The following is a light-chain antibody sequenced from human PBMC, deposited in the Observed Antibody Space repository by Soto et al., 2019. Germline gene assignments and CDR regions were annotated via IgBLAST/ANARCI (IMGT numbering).Light chain of an antibody. V-gene: IGKV4-1*01. J-gene: IGKJ3*01. CDR3: QQYYSIPFN. Sequence: DIVMTQSPDSLAVSLGERATINCKSSQSVLYSSNNKNYLAWYQQKPGQPPKLLIYWASTRESGVPDRFSGSGSGTDFTLTISSLQTEDVAVYYCQQYYSIPFNFGPGTKVYIK. CDR2: WAS. CDR1: QSVLYSSNNKNY.